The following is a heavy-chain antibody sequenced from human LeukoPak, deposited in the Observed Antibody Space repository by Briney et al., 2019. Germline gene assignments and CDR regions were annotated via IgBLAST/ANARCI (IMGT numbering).Heavy chain of an antibody. CDR1: GGSFSGYY. CDR3: ARGFFYGDYCIDY. CDR2: INHSGST. D-gene: IGHD4-17*01. J-gene: IGHJ4*02. Sequence: PSETLSLTCAVYGGSFSGYYWSWIRQPPGKGLEWIGEINHSGSTNYNPSLKSRVTISVDTSKNQFSLKLSSVTAADTAVYYCARGFFYGDYCIDYWGQGTLVTVSS. V-gene: IGHV4-34*01.